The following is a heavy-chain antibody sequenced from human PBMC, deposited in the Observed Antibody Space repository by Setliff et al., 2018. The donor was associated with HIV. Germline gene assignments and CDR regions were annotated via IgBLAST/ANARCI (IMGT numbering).Heavy chain of an antibody. D-gene: IGHD4-17*01. J-gene: IGHJ3*01. CDR3: ARNPSTVITPDAFDF. CDR1: GFTFSTYS. V-gene: IGHV3-48*01. CDR2: ISTSSNTI. Sequence: PGGSLRLSCSASGFTFSTYSMNWVRQAPGKGLEWISYISTSSNTIYYADSVKGRFTISRDNAKNSLYLQMDSLRAEDTAVYYCARNPSTVITPDAFDFWGQGTMVTVSS.